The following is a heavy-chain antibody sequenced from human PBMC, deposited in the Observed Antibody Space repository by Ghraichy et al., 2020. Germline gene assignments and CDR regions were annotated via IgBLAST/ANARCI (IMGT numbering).Heavy chain of an antibody. CDR1: GYTLIDYY. J-gene: IGHJ6*02. Sequence: ASVKVSCKASGYTLIDYYIHWVRQAPGQGLEWMGRINPNSGATNFAQKFQGRVTMTRDTSINTAYMELSRLRSDDTALYYCARDRRGSGSTYGMDVWGRGTTITVSS. CDR2: INPNSGAT. V-gene: IGHV1-2*02. CDR3: ARDRRGSGSTYGMDV. D-gene: IGHD3-10*01.